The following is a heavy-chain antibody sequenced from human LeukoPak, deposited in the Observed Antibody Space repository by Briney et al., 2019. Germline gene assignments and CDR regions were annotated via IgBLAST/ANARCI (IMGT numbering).Heavy chain of an antibody. Sequence: GSVKESCEASGYTLRDYYIYWVRQAPGQGLEWLGWLNPHSGGTNYAQKFQDRVTLTSDTSISTAYMELTPLTSDDTAIYYCARGLRIINGLDVWGQGTRV. V-gene: IGHV1-2*02. J-gene: IGHJ6*02. CDR2: LNPHSGGT. D-gene: IGHD2-15*01. CDR1: GYTLRDYY. CDR3: ARGLRIINGLDV.